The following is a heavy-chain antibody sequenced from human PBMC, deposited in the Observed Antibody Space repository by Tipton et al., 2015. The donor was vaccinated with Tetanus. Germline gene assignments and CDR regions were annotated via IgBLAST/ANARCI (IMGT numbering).Heavy chain of an antibody. J-gene: IGHJ5*02. CDR2: IYYSGST. V-gene: IGHV4-31*03. D-gene: IGHD6-6*01. CDR3: AKDQGGGRVVRLNWFDP. CDR1: GGSIRSGDYQ. Sequence: TLSLTCTVSGGSIRSGDYQWNWIRQQPGKGPEWIGYIYYSGSTYYNPSLKSRVTISVDTSKNQFSLKMNSVTAADTAVYYCAKDQGGGRVVRLNWFDPWGPGTLVIVSS.